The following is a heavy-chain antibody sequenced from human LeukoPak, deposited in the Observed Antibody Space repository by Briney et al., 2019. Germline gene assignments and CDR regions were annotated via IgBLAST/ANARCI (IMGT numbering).Heavy chain of an antibody. Sequence: SQTLSLTCTVSGGSISSGNYYWSWIRQPAGKGLEWIGHIYTSGTTYNPSLKSRVSISVDTSKNQFSLNLSSMTAADTAVYYCARDSLYNFWSGYYHTTYYFDYWGRGTLVTVSS. CDR3: ARDSLYNFWSGYYHTTYYFDY. D-gene: IGHD3-3*01. CDR2: IYTSGT. V-gene: IGHV4-61*09. J-gene: IGHJ4*02. CDR1: GGSISSGNYY.